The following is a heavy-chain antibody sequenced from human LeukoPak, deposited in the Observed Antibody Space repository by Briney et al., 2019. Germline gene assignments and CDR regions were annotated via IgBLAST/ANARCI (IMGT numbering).Heavy chain of an antibody. CDR2: IYYSGST. CDR1: GGSISSSSYY. D-gene: IGHD3-22*01. V-gene: IGHV4-39*01. J-gene: IGHJ3*02. CDR3: AKRLNYYDSSGYYRIGAFDI. Sequence: PSETLSLTCTVSGGSISSSSYYWGWIRQPPGTGLEWIGSIYYSGSTYYNPSLKSRVTISVDTSKNQFSLKLSSVTAADTAVYYCAKRLNYYDSSGYYRIGAFDIWGQGTMVTVSS.